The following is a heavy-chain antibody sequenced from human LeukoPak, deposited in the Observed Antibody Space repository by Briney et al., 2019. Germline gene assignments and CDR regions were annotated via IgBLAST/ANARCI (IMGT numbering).Heavy chain of an antibody. Sequence: GGSLRLSCAASGFTFSSYAMSWVRQAPGKGLEWVSAISGSGGSTYYADSVKGRFTISRDNSKNTLYLQMNSLRDEDTAVYYCAKGDSAYDFWYWGQGTLVTVSS. CDR1: GFTFSSYA. J-gene: IGHJ4*02. V-gene: IGHV3-23*01. CDR2: ISGSGGST. D-gene: IGHD3-3*01. CDR3: AKGDSAYDFWY.